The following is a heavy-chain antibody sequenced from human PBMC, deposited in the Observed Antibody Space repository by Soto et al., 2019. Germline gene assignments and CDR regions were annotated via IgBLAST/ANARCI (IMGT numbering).Heavy chain of an antibody. J-gene: IGHJ3*02. CDR3: TTNMIVVDSDAFDI. CDR1: GFTFSNAW. CDR2: IKSKTDGGTT. Sequence: EVQLVESGGGLVKPGGSLRLCCAASGFTFSNAWMSWVREAPGKGLECVGRIKSKTDGGTTDYAAPVRGRFTISRDDTRNTLYLQMNSLKTEDTAIYYCTTNMIVVDSDAFDIWGQGTMVTVSS. D-gene: IGHD3-22*01. V-gene: IGHV3-15*01.